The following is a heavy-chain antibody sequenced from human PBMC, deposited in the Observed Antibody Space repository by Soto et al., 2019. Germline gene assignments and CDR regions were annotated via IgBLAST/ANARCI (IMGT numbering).Heavy chain of an antibody. J-gene: IGHJ4*02. Sequence: PSETLSLTCTVSGGSIYRSGYYWGWIRQPPGRGLEWIGNIDYNGVTYSNPSLKSRVTISRDTSKNQFSLKLTPATAADTALYYCGKVLVGATGHTDSDSWGPGTLVTVSS. V-gene: IGHV4-39*01. CDR2: IDYNGVT. CDR3: GKVLVGATGHTDSDS. D-gene: IGHD2-15*01. CDR1: GGSIYRSGYY.